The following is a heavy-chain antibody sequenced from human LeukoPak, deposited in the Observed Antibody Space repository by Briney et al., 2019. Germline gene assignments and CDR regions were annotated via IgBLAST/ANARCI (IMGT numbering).Heavy chain of an antibody. J-gene: IGHJ4*02. CDR3: AREFRRISAFDY. D-gene: IGHD6-6*01. V-gene: IGHV4-59*01. CDR1: GDSISNYF. CDR2: IYDSANT. Sequence: PSETLSLTCTVSGDSISNYFWSWIRQPPGRGLEWIGYIYDSANTNYNPSLKSRVIISVDTSKNQLSLKLSSVTAADTALYYCAREFRRISAFDYWGQGTLVTVSS.